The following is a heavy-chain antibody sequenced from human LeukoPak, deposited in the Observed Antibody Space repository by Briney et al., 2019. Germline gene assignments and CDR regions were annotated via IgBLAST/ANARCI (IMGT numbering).Heavy chain of an antibody. CDR3: ARGTAMVSFDY. CDR2: IYDSGST. D-gene: IGHD5-18*01. V-gene: IGHV4-59*01. Sequence: PSETLSFTCTVSGGSISSYYWSWIRQPPGMGLEWIGYIYDSGSTNYNPSLKSRVAISVDTSKNQFSLKLSSVTAADTAVYYCARGTAMVSFDYWGQGTLVTVSS. J-gene: IGHJ4*02. CDR1: GGSISSYY.